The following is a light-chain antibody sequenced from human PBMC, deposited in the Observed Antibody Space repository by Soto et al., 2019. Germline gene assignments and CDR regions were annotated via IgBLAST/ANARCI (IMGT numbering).Light chain of an antibody. CDR1: QSIGRY. Sequence: DIQITQSPSSLAASVGDRVTITCRASQSIGRYLNWYQEKPGKAPNVVIFTASSLQSGVPSRFNGSGSGTEFTLTISSLQPEDFANYYCQQSYSIPITFGQGTRLEIK. V-gene: IGKV1-39*01. CDR3: QQSYSIPIT. CDR2: TAS. J-gene: IGKJ5*01.